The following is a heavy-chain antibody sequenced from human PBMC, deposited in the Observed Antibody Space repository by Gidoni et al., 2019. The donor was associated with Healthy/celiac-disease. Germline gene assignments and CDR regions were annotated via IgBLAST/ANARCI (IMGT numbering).Heavy chain of an antibody. D-gene: IGHD5-18*01. Sequence: QVQLVQSGAEVKKPGSSVKVSCKASGGTFISYTISWVRQAPGQWLEWMGRLIPILGIANYTQKFQGRVTITADKSTSTAYMEVSSLRSEDTAFYYCARGYTAMDPYYYYGMDVWGQGTTVTVSS. CDR1: GGTFISYT. CDR2: LIPILGIA. CDR3: ARGYTAMDPYYYYGMDV. J-gene: IGHJ6*02. V-gene: IGHV1-69*02.